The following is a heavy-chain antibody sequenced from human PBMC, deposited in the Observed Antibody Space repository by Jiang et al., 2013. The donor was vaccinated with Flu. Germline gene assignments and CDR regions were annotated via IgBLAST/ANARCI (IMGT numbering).Heavy chain of an antibody. V-gene: IGHV4-39*01. J-gene: IGHJ4*02. CDR3: ARHGGYSSGHFDY. Sequence: GSGLVKPSETLSLTCTVSGGSISSSSYYWGWIRQPPGKGLEWIGSIYYSGSTYYNPSLKSRVTISVDTSKNQFSLKLSSVTAADTAVYYCARHGGYSSGHFDYWGQGTLVTVSS. CDR1: GGSISSSSYY. CDR2: IYYSGST. D-gene: IGHD6-19*01.